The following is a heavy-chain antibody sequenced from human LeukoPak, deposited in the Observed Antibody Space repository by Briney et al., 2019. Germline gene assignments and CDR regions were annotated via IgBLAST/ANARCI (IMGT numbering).Heavy chain of an antibody. CDR1: RFTFSSYS. Sequence: PGGSLRLSCAASRFTFSSYSMNWVRQAPGKGLEWVSSISSSSSYIYYADSVKGRFTISRDNAKNSLYLQMNSLRAEDTAVYYCARDGVLTGYYAYDAFDIWGQGTMVTVSS. CDR3: ARDGVLTGYYAYDAFDI. D-gene: IGHD3-9*01. CDR2: ISSSSSYI. V-gene: IGHV3-21*01. J-gene: IGHJ3*02.